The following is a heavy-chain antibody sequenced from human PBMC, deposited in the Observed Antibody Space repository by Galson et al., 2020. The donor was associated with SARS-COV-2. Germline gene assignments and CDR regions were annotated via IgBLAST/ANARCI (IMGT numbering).Heavy chain of an antibody. J-gene: IGHJ6*03. CDR3: ARGVGPWSAYYYYYYMDV. Sequence: SETLSLTCAVSGYSISSGYYWGWIRQPPGKGLEWIGSIYHSGSTYYNPSLKSRVTISVDTSKNQFSLKLSSVTAADTAVYYCARGVGPWSAYYYYYYMDVWGKGTTVTVSS. V-gene: IGHV4-38-2*01. CDR1: GYSISSGYY. D-gene: IGHD1-1*01. CDR2: IYHSGST.